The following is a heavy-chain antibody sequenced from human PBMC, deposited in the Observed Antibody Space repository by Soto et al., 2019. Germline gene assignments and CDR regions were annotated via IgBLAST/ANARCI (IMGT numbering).Heavy chain of an antibody. CDR2: INNSGST. CDR3: ARDPAFTMVRGVIDY. V-gene: IGHV4-34*01. CDR1: GGSFSGYY. J-gene: IGHJ4*02. D-gene: IGHD3-10*01. Sequence: SETLSLTCAVYGGSFSGYYWSWIRQPPGKGLEWIGEINNSGSTNYNPSLKSRVTISVDTSKNQFSLKLSSVTAADTAVYYCARDPAFTMVRGVIDYWGQGTLVTVSS.